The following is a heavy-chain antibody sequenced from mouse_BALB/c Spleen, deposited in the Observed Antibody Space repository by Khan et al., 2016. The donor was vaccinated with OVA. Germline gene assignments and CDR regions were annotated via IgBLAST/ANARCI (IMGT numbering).Heavy chain of an antibody. CDR1: GFSLTSYG. J-gene: IGHJ3*01. Sequence: QVQLKQSGPGLVQPSQSLSITCTVSGFSLTSYGVHWVRQSPGKGLEWLGMIWSGGITDYNAAFISRLTINKDNSKSQVFFKMNSLQTNDTAIYYCARNYDYDGGLAYWGQGTLVTVSA. CDR2: IWSGGIT. V-gene: IGHV2-2*02. CDR3: ARNYDYDGGLAY. D-gene: IGHD2-4*01.